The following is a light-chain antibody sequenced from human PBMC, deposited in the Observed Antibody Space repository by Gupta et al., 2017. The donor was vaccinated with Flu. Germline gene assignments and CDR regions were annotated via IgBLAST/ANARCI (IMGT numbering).Light chain of an antibody. J-gene: IGLJ2*01. CDR3: VLYMGRGMV. V-gene: IGLV8-61*01. CDR1: SGSVSAVYS. Sequence: QTVVTQEPSFSVSPGGTVTLTCGLRSGSVSAVYSPSGYQQTPGQAPRPPIYNPNPRSPGGPDRFSGSILGSKAALTITGAQADDDSDYYCVLYMGRGMVFGGGTKLTVL. CDR2: NPN.